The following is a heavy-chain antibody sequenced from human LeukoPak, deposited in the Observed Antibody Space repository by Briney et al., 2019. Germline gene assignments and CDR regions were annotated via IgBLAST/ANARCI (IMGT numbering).Heavy chain of an antibody. Sequence: SETLSLTCTVSGGSISSYYWSWLRQPPGKGLEWIGYIYYSGSTNYNPSLKSRVTISVDTSKNQFSLKLSSVIAADTAVYYCARGVGAIVDYWGQGTLVTVSS. CDR1: GGSISSYY. CDR3: ARGVGAIVDY. J-gene: IGHJ4*02. D-gene: IGHD1-26*01. V-gene: IGHV4-59*01. CDR2: IYYSGST.